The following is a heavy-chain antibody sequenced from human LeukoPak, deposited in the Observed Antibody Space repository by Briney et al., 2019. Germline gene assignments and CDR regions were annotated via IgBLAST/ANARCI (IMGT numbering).Heavy chain of an antibody. Sequence: GESLKISCKGSGYSFTSYWIGWVRQMPGKGLERMGIIYPGDSDTRYSPSFQGQVTISADKSISTAYLQWSSLKASDTAVYYCARESLVATGYNWFDPWGQGTLVTVSS. D-gene: IGHD5-12*01. CDR1: GYSFTSYW. CDR3: ARESLVATGYNWFDP. V-gene: IGHV5-51*01. CDR2: IYPGDSDT. J-gene: IGHJ5*02.